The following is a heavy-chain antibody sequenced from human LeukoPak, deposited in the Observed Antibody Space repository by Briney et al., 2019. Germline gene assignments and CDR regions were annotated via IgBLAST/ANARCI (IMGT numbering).Heavy chain of an antibody. CDR2: ISSSSSTI. CDR3: ASWAGTATGFSGPFDY. Sequence: GGSLRLSCAVSGLTLSSHSMNWVRQAPGKGLEWLSHISSSSSTIYYADSVKGRFTISRDNAKNSLYLQVNSLRAEDTAVYYCASWAGTATGFSGPFDYWGQGTLVTVSS. D-gene: IGHD6-13*01. CDR1: GLTLSSHS. V-gene: IGHV3-48*01. J-gene: IGHJ4*02.